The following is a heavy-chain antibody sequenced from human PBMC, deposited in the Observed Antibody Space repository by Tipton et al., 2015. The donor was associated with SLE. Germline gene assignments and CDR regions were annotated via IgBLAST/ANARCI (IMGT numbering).Heavy chain of an antibody. CDR2: ISAYNGNT. D-gene: IGHD6-19*01. CDR1: GYTFTSYG. CDR3: ATTVSIAVAGWYYFDY. V-gene: IGHV1-18*01. J-gene: IGHJ4*02. Sequence: QSGAEVKKPGASVKVSCKASGYTFTSYGISWVRQAPGQGLEWMGWISAYNGNTNYAQKLQGRVTMTTDTSTSTAYMALRSLRSDDTAVYYCATTVSIAVAGWYYFDYWGQGTLVTVSS.